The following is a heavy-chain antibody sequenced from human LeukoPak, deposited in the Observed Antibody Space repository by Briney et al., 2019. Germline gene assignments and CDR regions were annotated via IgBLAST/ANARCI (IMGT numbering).Heavy chain of an antibody. CDR2: ISRSTSAI. CDR1: GFTFSDYN. J-gene: IGHJ3*02. Sequence: GGPLRLSCAASGFTFSDYNMNWVRQAPGKGLEWISYISRSTSAIYYADSVKGRFTISRDSANNSLYLQMSSLRDDDTALYYCARYTAYAFDIWGQGTMVTVSS. CDR3: ARYTAYAFDI. V-gene: IGHV3-48*02. D-gene: IGHD2-2*02.